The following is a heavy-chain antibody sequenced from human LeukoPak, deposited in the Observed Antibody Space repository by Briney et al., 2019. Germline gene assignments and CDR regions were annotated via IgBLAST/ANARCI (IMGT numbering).Heavy chain of an antibody. CDR3: AGEGHYYDSTGYYYGGEDY. V-gene: IGHV4-4*07. CDR2: IYTRGST. D-gene: IGHD3-22*01. CDR1: GGSITSYY. J-gene: IGHJ4*02. Sequence: PSETLSLTCTVSGGSITSYYWSWIRQPAGKGLEWIGPIYTRGSTNYNPSLKSRVTVSVDTSRNQFSLKLTSVTAADTAVYYCAGEGHYYDSTGYYYGGEDYWGQGTLVTVSS.